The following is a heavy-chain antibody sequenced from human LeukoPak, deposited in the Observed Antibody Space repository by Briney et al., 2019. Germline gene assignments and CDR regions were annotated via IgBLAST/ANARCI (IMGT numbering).Heavy chain of an antibody. CDR1: GGSIRSSTYH. CDR2: IYYSGST. V-gene: IGHV4-39*07. D-gene: IGHD3-22*01. J-gene: IGHJ4*02. CDR3: ARDGGYFSFDY. Sequence: SETLSLTCTVSGGSIRSSTYHWGWIRQPPGKGLEWIGTIYYSGSTYYNLSLKSRVTISVDTSKNQFSLKLSSVTAADTAVYYCARDGGYFSFDYWGQGTLVTVSS.